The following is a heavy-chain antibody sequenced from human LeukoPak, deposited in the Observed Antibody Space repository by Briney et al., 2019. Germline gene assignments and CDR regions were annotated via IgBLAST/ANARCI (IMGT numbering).Heavy chain of an antibody. V-gene: IGHV3-30*02. CDR2: IRYDGSNK. J-gene: IGHJ4*02. Sequence: GGSLRLSCAASGFTFSNYGMDWVRQAPGKGLEWVAYIRYDGSNKNYADSVKGRFTISRDNSKNTLYLQMNSLRAEDTAVYYCAKGRYSNVRLDYWGQGTLVTVSS. CDR1: GFTFSNYG. D-gene: IGHD4-11*01. CDR3: AKGRYSNVRLDY.